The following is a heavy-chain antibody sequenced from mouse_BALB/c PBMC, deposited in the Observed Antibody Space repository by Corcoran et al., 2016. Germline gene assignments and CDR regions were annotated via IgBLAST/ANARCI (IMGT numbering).Heavy chain of an antibody. D-gene: IGHD2-4*01. CDR2: IYPGGGYT. Sequence: QVQLQQSGAELVRPGTSVKMSCKAAGYTFTNYWIGWVKQRPGHGLEWIGDIYPGGGYTNYNEKFKGKATLTADTSSITAYMQLSSLTSEDSAIYDCARKGDYDYDPALCAYWDRGTRVTVSA. V-gene: IGHV1-63*02. CDR3: ARKGDYDYDPALCAY. CDR1: GYTFTNYW. J-gene: IGHJ3*01.